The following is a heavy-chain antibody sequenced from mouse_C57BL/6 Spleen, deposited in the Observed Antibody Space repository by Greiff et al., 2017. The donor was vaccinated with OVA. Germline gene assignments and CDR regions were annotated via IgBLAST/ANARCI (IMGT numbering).Heavy chain of an antibody. J-gene: IGHJ2*01. D-gene: IGHD2-3*01. V-gene: IGHV1-15*01. Sequence: QVQLKESGAELVRPGASVTLSCKASGYTFTDYEMHWVKQTPVHGLEWIGAIDPETGGTAYNQKFKGKAILTADKSSSTAYMELRSLTSEDSAVYYCTRSGDGYYAFDYWGQGTTLTVSS. CDR2: IDPETGGT. CDR3: TRSGDGYYAFDY. CDR1: GYTFTDYE.